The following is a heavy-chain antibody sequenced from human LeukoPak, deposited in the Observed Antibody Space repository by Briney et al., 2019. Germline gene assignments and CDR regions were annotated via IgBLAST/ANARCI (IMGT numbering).Heavy chain of an antibody. D-gene: IGHD2-2*01. J-gene: IGHJ6*02. Sequence: ASVKVSCKASGGTFSSYAISWVRQAPGQGLEWMGRIIPILGIANYAQKFQGRVTITADKSTSTAYMELSSLRSEDTAVYYCARVPVVPAAGYYYYGMDVWGQGTTVTVSS. CDR1: GGTFSSYA. CDR2: IIPILGIA. CDR3: ARVPVVPAAGYYYYGMDV. V-gene: IGHV1-69*04.